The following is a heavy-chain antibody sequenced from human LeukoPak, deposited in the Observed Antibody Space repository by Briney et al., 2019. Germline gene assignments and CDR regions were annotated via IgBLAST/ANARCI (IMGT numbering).Heavy chain of an antibody. CDR2: INQNGGEK. J-gene: IGHJ4*02. V-gene: IGHV3-7*01. Sequence: KAGGSLRLSCADSGFTFSGYWMNWVRQAPGKGLEWVANINQNGGEKYYVDSVKGRFTISRDSGKNSLYLQMNSLRAEDTAVYYYARYRHLGYWGQGTLVTVSS. CDR1: GFTFSGYW. CDR3: ARYRHLGY.